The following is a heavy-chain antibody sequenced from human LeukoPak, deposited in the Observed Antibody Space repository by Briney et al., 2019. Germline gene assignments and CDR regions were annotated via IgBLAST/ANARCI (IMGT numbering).Heavy chain of an antibody. V-gene: IGHV3-15*01. CDR1: GFTFSNAW. CDR3: TTSPPYCSGGSCFDY. J-gene: IGHJ4*02. Sequence: GGSLRLSCAASGFTFSNAWMSWVRQAPGKGLEWVGRIKSKTDGGTTDYAAPVKGRFTISRDDSKNTLYLQMDSLKTEDTAVYYCTTSPPYCSGGSCFDYWGQGTLVTVSS. D-gene: IGHD2-15*01. CDR2: IKSKTDGGTT.